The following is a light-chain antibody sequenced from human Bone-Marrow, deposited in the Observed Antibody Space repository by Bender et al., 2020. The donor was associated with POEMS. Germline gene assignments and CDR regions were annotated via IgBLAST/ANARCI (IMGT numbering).Light chain of an antibody. J-gene: IGLJ3*02. CDR3: SSYTSSNTWV. CDR2: DVS. CDR1: SSDIGFNNY. Sequence: SALTQPASVSGSPGQSITISCSGTSSDIGFNNYVSWYQQHPGKAPKLIIYDVSHRPSGISNRFSGSKSGSTASLTISGLQAEDESHYYCSSYTSSNTWVFGGGTKLTVL. V-gene: IGLV2-14*03.